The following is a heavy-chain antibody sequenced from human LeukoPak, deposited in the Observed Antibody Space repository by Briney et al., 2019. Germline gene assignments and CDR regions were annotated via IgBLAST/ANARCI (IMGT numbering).Heavy chain of an antibody. CDR3: ARGSSWQGGRRSLFDP. J-gene: IGHJ5*02. V-gene: IGHV4-34*01. CDR1: GGSFSGYY. Sequence: PSETLPLTCAVYGGSFSGYYWSWIRQPPGKGLEWIGEINHSGSTNHNPSLKSRVTISVDTSKNQFSLKLSSVTAADTAVYYCARGSSWQGGRRSLFDPWGQGTLVTVSS. CDR2: INHSGST. D-gene: IGHD6-13*01.